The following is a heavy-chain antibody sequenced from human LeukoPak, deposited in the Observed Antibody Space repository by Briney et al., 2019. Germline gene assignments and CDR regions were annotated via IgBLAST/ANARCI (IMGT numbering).Heavy chain of an antibody. V-gene: IGHV3-48*03. Sequence: GGSLRLSCAASGFTFSSYEMNWVRQAPGKGLEWVSYISSSGSTIYYADSVKGRFTISRDNAKNSLYLQMNSLRAEDKAVYYCARGTYYDILTGYLSYYYGMDVWGQGTTVTVSS. J-gene: IGHJ6*02. CDR3: ARGTYYDILTGYLSYYYGMDV. D-gene: IGHD3-9*01. CDR1: GFTFSSYE. CDR2: ISSSGSTI.